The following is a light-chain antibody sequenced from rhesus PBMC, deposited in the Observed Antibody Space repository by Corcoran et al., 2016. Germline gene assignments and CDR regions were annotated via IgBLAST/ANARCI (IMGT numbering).Light chain of an antibody. V-gene: IGKV2-61*01. J-gene: IGKJ4*01. CDR2: GGS. Sequence: DIVMTQTPLSLPVTPGEPASISCRSSQSLLHTDGYTYLDWSLQKPGRSPRLLIYGGSNRASGVPDRFSGSRSGTDFTLEISKVEAEDVGVYYCMQQKALLTFGGGTKVELK. CDR3: MQQKALLT. CDR1: QSLLHTDGYTY.